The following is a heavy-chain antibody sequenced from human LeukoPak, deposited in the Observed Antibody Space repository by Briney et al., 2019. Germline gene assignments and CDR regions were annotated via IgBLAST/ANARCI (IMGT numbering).Heavy chain of an antibody. CDR3: AGSYGYSSSWYPFDY. CDR2: IYYSGST. Sequence: SETLSLTCTVSGGSISSSSYYWGWIRQPPGKGLEWIGSIYYSGSTYYNPSLKSRVTISVDTSKNQFSLKLSSVTAADTAVYYCAGSYGYSSSWYPFDYWGQGTLVTVSS. CDR1: GGSISSSSYY. D-gene: IGHD6-13*01. J-gene: IGHJ4*02. V-gene: IGHV4-39*07.